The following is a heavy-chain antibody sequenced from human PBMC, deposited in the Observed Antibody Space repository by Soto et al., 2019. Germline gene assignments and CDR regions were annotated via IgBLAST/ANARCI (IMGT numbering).Heavy chain of an antibody. D-gene: IGHD5-12*01. CDR1: GFTFGDYA. V-gene: IGHV3-49*03. CDR2: IRSKAYGGTT. CDR3: TRVRDGYNLGDVDY. J-gene: IGHJ4*02. Sequence: PRLSCTASGFTFGDYAMSWFRQAPGKGLEWVGFIRSKAYGGTTEYAASVKGRFTISRDDSKSIAYLQMNSLKTEDTAVYYCTRVRDGYNLGDVDYWGQGTLVTVSS.